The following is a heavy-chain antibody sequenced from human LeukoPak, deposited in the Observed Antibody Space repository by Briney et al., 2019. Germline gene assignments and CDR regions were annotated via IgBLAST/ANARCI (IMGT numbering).Heavy chain of an antibody. CDR1: GDSISSGGYY. Sequence: PSQTLSLTCTVSGDSISSGGYYWSWIRQPPGKGLEWIGYIHHSGSTYYNPSLKSRVTISVDRSRNQFSLKLTSVTAADTAVYYCARVFREVIVPDYWGQGTLVTVSS. J-gene: IGHJ4*02. CDR2: IHHSGST. V-gene: IGHV4-30-2*01. D-gene: IGHD2-8*01. CDR3: ARVFREVIVPDY.